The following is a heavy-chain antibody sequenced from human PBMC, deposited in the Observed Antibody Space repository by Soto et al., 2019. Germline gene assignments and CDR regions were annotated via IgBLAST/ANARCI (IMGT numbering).Heavy chain of an antibody. D-gene: IGHD2-21*02. CDR1: GGSISGYY. CDR3: TRDGDGRMTTNPYYYYGMDV. Sequence: XETLSLTCTVSGGSISGYYWSWIRQPPGKGLEWIGNVYYSGGAKYNPSVKRRVSISVDTSKNQFSLNPSSVTDADTAVYYCTRDGDGRMTTNPYYYYGMDVWGPGITVTVSS. V-gene: IGHV4-59*01. J-gene: IGHJ6*02. CDR2: VYYSGGA.